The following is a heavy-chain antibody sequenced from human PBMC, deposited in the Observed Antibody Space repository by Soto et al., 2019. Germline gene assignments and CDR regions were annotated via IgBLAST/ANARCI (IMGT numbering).Heavy chain of an antibody. CDR1: GGSFSGYY. V-gene: IGHV4-34*01. J-gene: IGHJ4*02. CDR2: IHHSGST. CDR3: ARGQLRRVDY. Sequence: SSETLSLTCAVYGGSFSGYYWTWIRQPPGKGLEWIGEIHHSGSTNYNPSLKSRVTISVDTSKNQFSLNLNSVTAADTAVYYCARGQLRRVDYWGQGALVTVS.